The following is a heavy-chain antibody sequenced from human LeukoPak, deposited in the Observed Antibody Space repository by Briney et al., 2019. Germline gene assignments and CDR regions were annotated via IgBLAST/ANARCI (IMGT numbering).Heavy chain of an antibody. V-gene: IGHV3-23*03. D-gene: IGHD2/OR15-2a*01. CDR1: GFGFGAYA. CDR3: AKGKGGTSFNYCFDY. J-gene: IGHJ4*02. Sequence: GASLRLSWAASGFGFGAYAMIWVRQAPGKGLEWVSLIHNDAATTYYADSVRGRFTASRDNSKNTLYLEMNSLRAEDTAVYYCAKGKGGTSFNYCFDYWGQGTPVSVSS. CDR2: IHNDAATT.